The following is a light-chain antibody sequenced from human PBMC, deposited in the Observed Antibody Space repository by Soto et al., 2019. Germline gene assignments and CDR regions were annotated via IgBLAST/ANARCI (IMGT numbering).Light chain of an antibody. CDR1: SSNIGTNS. V-gene: IGLV1-40*01. CDR2: ANN. J-gene: IGLJ1*01. Sequence: QSVLTQPPSVSGAPGQRVTISCTGSSSNIGTNSVHWYQHLPGAAPKVLIYANNNRPSGVPDRFSVSKSGTSASLAITGLQAEDEADYYCRSYDSNLNGIYVLGTGTKVTVL. CDR3: RSYDSNLNGIYV.